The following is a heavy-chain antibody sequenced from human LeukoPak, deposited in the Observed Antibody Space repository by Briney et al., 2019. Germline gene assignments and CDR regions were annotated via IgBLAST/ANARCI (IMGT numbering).Heavy chain of an antibody. Sequence: GGSLGLSCAASGFTFSSYWMHWVRQAPGKGLVWVSRINSDGSSTSYADSVKGRFTISRDNAKNTLYLQMNSLRAEDTAVYYCAPGGYCSGGSCYKEYFQHWGQGTLVTVSS. D-gene: IGHD2-15*01. CDR2: INSDGSST. CDR3: APGGYCSGGSCYKEYFQH. J-gene: IGHJ1*01. CDR1: GFTFSSYW. V-gene: IGHV3-74*01.